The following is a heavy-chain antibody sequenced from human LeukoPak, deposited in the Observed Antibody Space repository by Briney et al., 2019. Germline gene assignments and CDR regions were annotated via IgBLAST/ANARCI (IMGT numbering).Heavy chain of an antibody. CDR1: GGSISGYY. CDR2: IYTSGST. CDR3: ARVYVGYQLLSSLFFDY. D-gene: IGHD2-2*01. V-gene: IGHV4-4*07. Sequence: SETLSLTCTVSGGSISGYYWSWIRQPAGKGLEWIGRIYTSGSTNYNPSLKSRVTMSVDTSKNQFSLKLTSVTAADTALYYCARVYVGYQLLSSLFFDYWGQGTLVTVSS. J-gene: IGHJ4*02.